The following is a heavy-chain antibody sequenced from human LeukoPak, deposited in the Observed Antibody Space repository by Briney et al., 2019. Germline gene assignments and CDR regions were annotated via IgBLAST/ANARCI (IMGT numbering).Heavy chain of an antibody. CDR3: ARGADFWSGYYTAAPFDY. CDR2: FNSDARRA. Sequence: GGSLRLSCAASGFTFSTYWMHWVRQAPGKGLVWVSRFNSDARRAYYADSVKGRFTISRDNSKNTLYLQMNSLRAEDTAVYYCARGADFWSGYYTAAPFDYWGQGTLVTVSS. D-gene: IGHD3-3*01. CDR1: GFTFSTYW. J-gene: IGHJ4*02. V-gene: IGHV3-74*01.